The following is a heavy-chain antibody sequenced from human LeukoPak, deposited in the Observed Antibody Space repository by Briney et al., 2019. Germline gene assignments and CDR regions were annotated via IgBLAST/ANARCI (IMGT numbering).Heavy chain of an antibody. D-gene: IGHD4-23*01. CDR1: GFTFSRYW. V-gene: IGHV3-7*01. Sequence: GGSLRLSCAASGFTFSRYWMSWVRQAPGKGLEWVANINQDGSEKYYVDSVKGRFTISRDNTKNSLYLQMNSLRAEDTALYYCAARLRWAHFDYWGQGTLVTVSS. J-gene: IGHJ4*02. CDR3: AARLRWAHFDY. CDR2: INQDGSEK.